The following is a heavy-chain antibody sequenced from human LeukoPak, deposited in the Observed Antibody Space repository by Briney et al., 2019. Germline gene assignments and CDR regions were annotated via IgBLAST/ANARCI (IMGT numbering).Heavy chain of an antibody. CDR1: GLTFSNYA. V-gene: IGHV3-23*01. CDR3: ARGRIGEADY. D-gene: IGHD6-13*01. CDR2: ISDSGGST. Sequence: GGSLRLSCVASGLTFSNYAMSWVRQAPGKGLEWVSGISDSGGSTYYADSVKGRFTISRDNPKNTLYPQMNSLRAEDTAVYYCARGRIGEADYWGQGTLVAVSS. J-gene: IGHJ4*02.